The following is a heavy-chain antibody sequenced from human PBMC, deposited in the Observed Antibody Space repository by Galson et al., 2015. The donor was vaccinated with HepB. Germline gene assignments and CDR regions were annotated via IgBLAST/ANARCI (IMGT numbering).Heavy chain of an antibody. CDR1: GFTFSSYA. CDR2: ISGSGGST. J-gene: IGHJ4*02. Sequence: SLRLSCAASGFTFSSYAMSWVRQAPGKGLEWVSAISGSGGSTYYADSVKGRFTISRDNSKNTLYLQMNSLGAEDTAVYYCARIAARAAYFDYWGQGTLVTVSS. V-gene: IGHV3-23*01. D-gene: IGHD6-6*01. CDR3: ARIAARAAYFDY.